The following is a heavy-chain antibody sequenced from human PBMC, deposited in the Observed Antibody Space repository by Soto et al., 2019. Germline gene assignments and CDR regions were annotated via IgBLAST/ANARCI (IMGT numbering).Heavy chain of an antibody. Sequence: NPSETLSLTCTVSGGSISSYYWSWIRQPPGKGLEWIGYIYYSGSTNYNPSLKSRVTISVDTSKNQVSLKLSSVTAADTAVYYCARPSPYYDFWSASWDYYYYGMDVWGQGTTVTVSS. CDR1: GGSISSYY. V-gene: IGHV4-59*01. CDR2: IYYSGST. CDR3: ARPSPYYDFWSASWDYYYYGMDV. D-gene: IGHD3-3*01. J-gene: IGHJ6*02.